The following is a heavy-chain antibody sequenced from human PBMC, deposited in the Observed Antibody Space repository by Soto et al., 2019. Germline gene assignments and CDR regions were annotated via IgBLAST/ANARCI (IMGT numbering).Heavy chain of an antibody. V-gene: IGHV1-24*01. D-gene: IGHD5-12*01. J-gene: IGHJ6*03. CDR3: ATVGDSIVATPRSSYYYYYYYMDV. CDR2: FDPEDGET. Sequence: ASVKVSCKVSGYTLTELSMHWVRQAPGKGLEWMGGFDPEDGETIYAQKFQGRVTMTEDTSTDTAYMELSSLRSEDTAEYYCATVGDSIVATPRSSYYYYYYYMDVWGKGTTVTVSS. CDR1: GYTLTELS.